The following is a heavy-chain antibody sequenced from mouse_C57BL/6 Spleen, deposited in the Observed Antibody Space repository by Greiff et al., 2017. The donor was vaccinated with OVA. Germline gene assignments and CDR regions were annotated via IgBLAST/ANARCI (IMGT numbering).Heavy chain of an antibody. CDR1: GFTFSDYG. CDR3: ATLYYGSSYRWYFDV. CDR2: ISSGSSTI. Sequence: EVHLVESGGGLVKPGGSLKLSCAASGFTFSDYGMHWVRQAPEKGLEWVAYISSGSSTIYYADTVKGRFTISRDNAKNTLFLQMTSLRSEDTAMYYCATLYYGSSYRWYFDVWGTGTTVTVSS. V-gene: IGHV5-17*01. D-gene: IGHD1-1*01. J-gene: IGHJ1*03.